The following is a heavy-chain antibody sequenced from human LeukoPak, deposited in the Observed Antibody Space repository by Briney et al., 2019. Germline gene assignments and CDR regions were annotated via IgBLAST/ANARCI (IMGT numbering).Heavy chain of an antibody. V-gene: IGHV3-23*01. J-gene: IGHJ4*02. CDR1: GFTFSSYA. CDR3: AKVDSGSYYYFDY. CDR2: ISGSGGYT. D-gene: IGHD1-26*01. Sequence: GGSLRLSRAASGFTFSSYAMSWVRQAPGKGLEWVSAISGSGGYTYYADSVKGRVTISRDNSENTLYLQMNSLRAEDTAVYYCAKVDSGSYYYFDYWGQGTLVTVSS.